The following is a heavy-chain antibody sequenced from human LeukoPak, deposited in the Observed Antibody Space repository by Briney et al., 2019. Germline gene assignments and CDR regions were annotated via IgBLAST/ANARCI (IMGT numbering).Heavy chain of an antibody. D-gene: IGHD3-9*01. CDR3: ARPGGMYYDILTAHGAFDI. V-gene: IGHV4-34*12. J-gene: IGHJ3*02. CDR1: GGSFSGYY. CDR2: IVHSGNT. Sequence: KPSETLSLTCAVYGGSFSGYYWSWIRQPPGKGLEWIGEIVHSGNTKYNPSLKSRVTISVDTSKNQFSLNLTSVTAADTAVYYCARPGGMYYDILTAHGAFDIWGQGTMVTVSS.